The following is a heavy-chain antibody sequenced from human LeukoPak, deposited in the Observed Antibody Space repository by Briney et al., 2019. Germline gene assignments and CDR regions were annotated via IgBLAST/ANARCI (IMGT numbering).Heavy chain of an antibody. CDR2: ISAYNGNT. CDR1: GYTFTSYG. CDR3: ARVLARAQDIVVVVAAVARYYYMDV. D-gene: IGHD2-15*01. J-gene: IGHJ6*03. Sequence: EASVKVSCKASGYTFTSYGISWVRQAPGQGLEWMGWISAYNGNTNYAQKLQGRVTMTTDTSTSTAYMELRSLRSDDTAVYYCARVLARAQDIVVVVAAVARYYYMDVWGKGTTVTVSS. V-gene: IGHV1-18*01.